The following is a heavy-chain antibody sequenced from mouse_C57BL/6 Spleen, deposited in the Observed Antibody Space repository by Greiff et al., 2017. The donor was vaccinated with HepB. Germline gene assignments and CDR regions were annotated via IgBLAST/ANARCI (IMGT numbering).Heavy chain of an antibody. J-gene: IGHJ4*01. CDR3: ARTYDYDEGLCAMDY. CDR2: IWSGGST. CDR1: GFSLTSYG. D-gene: IGHD2-4*01. Sequence: QVHVKQSGPGLVQPSQSLSITCTVSGFSLTSYGVHWVRQSPGKGLEWLGVIWSGGSTDYNAAFISRLSISKDNSKSQVFFKMNSLQADDTAIYYCARTYDYDEGLCAMDYWGQGTSVTVSS. V-gene: IGHV2-2*01.